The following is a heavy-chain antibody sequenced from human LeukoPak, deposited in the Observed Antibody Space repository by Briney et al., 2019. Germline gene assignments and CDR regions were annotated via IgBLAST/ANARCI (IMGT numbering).Heavy chain of an antibody. V-gene: IGHV1-18*01. D-gene: IGHD3-22*01. CDR2: ISAYNGNT. CDR1: GYTFTSYC. Sequence: ASVKVSCKASGYTFTSYCISWVRQAPGQGLEWMGWISAYNGNTNYAQKFQGRVTMTTDTSTSTAYMELRGLRSDDTAVYYCAREGINYYDSSGFFDYWGQGTLVTVSS. J-gene: IGHJ4*02. CDR3: AREGINYYDSSGFFDY.